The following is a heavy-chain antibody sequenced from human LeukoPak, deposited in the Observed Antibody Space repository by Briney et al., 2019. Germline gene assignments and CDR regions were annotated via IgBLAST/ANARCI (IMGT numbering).Heavy chain of an antibody. Sequence: GASVKVSCKASGYTFTSYAMNWVRQAPGQGLEWMGWISAYNGNTNYAQKLQGRVTMTTDTSTSTAYMELRSLRSDDTAVYYCAKRIQSAMAMGYWGQGTLVTVSS. CDR1: GYTFTSYA. J-gene: IGHJ4*02. CDR2: ISAYNGNT. D-gene: IGHD5-18*01. V-gene: IGHV1-18*01. CDR3: AKRIQSAMAMGY.